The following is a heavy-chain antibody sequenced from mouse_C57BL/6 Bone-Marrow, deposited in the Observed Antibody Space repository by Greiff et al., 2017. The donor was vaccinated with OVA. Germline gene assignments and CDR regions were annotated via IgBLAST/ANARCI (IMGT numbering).Heavy chain of an antibody. CDR1: GYTFTSYD. Sequence: QVQLKESGPELVKPGASVKLSCKASGYTFTSYDINWVKPRPGQGLEWIGWIYPRAGSTKYNEKFKGKATLTVDTSSSTAYMELHSLTSEDSAVYFCARRNTDWYFDVWGTGTTVTVSS. CDR3: ARRNTDWYFDV. J-gene: IGHJ1*03. CDR2: IYPRAGST. V-gene: IGHV1-85*01.